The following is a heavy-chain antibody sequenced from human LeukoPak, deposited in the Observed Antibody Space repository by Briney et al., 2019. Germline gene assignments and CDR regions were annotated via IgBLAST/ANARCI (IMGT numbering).Heavy chain of an antibody. CDR2: IYSGGST. CDR1: GFTFSSYA. Sequence: PGGSLRLSCAASGFTFSSYAMHWVRQAPGKGLEWVSIIYSGGSTYYADSVKGRFTISRDNSKNTLCLQMNSLRAEDTAVYYCARVGYTGTWYSSPPFDYWGQGTLVTVSS. V-gene: IGHV3-66*01. D-gene: IGHD6-13*01. J-gene: IGHJ4*02. CDR3: ARVGYTGTWYSSPPFDY.